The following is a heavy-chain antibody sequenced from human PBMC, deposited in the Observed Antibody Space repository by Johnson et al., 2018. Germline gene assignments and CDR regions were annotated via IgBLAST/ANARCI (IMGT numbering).Heavy chain of an antibody. Sequence: QVQLVQSGGGVVQPGKSLRLSCAASGFTFSIYGMHWVRQAPGKGLEWVATIWYDDNNHYIDSVKGRFTISRDNSKNTLYRQMNSLRAEDTAVYYCARDDGRGAEYLQHWGQGTQVTVSA. J-gene: IGHJ1*01. D-gene: IGHD2-15*01. CDR2: IWYDDNN. V-gene: IGHV3-33*01. CDR3: ARDDGRGAEYLQH. CDR1: GFTFSIYG.